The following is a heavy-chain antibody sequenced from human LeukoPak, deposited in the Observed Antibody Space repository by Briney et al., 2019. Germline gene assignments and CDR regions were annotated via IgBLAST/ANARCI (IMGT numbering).Heavy chain of an antibody. CDR1: GGSISSYY. CDR3: AREGGPWPSVQLERRRPRWFDP. D-gene: IGHD1-1*01. CDR2: IYTSGST. Sequence: KASETLSLTCTVSGGSISSYYWSWIRQPAGKGLEWIGRIYTSGSTNYNPSLKSRVTMSVDTTKNQFSLKLSSVTAADTAVYYCAREGGPWPSVQLERRRPRWFDPWGQGTLVTVSS. J-gene: IGHJ5*02. V-gene: IGHV4-4*07.